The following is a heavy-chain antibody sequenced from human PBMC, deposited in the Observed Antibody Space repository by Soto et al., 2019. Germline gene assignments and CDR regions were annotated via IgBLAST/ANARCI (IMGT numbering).Heavy chain of an antibody. Sequence: ASVKVSCKASGYTFTSYYMHWVRQAPGQGLEWMGIINPSGGSTSYAQKFQGRVTMTRDTSTSTVYMELSSLRSEDTAVHYCARGLGYYYDSSGSRHFDYWGQGTLVTVSS. CDR3: ARGLGYYYDSSGSRHFDY. CDR1: GYTFTSYY. CDR2: INPSGGST. V-gene: IGHV1-46*01. J-gene: IGHJ4*02. D-gene: IGHD3-22*01.